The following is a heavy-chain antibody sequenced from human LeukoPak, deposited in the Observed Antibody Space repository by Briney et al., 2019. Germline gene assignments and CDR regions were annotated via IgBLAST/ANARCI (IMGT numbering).Heavy chain of an antibody. V-gene: IGHV3-23*01. D-gene: IGHD3-3*01. Sequence: GGSLRLSCAASGFTFSSYAMSWVRQAPGKGLEWVSAISGSGGSTYCADSVKGRFTISRDNSKNTLYLQMNSLRAEDTAVYYCAKVPYYDFWSGPDYWGQGTLVTVSS. CDR1: GFTFSSYA. CDR2: ISGSGGST. J-gene: IGHJ4*02. CDR3: AKVPYYDFWSGPDY.